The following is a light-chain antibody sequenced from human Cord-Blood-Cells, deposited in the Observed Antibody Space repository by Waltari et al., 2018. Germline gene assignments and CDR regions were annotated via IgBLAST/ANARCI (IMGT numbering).Light chain of an antibody. CDR3: QQRSNWPPPYT. CDR1: QSVSSY. V-gene: IGKV3-11*01. CDR2: DAS. J-gene: IGKJ2*01. Sequence: EIVLTHSPATLSLSPGERATLSCRASQSVSSYLAWYQQKPGQAPRLLIYDASNRATGSPARFSGSGSGTDFTLTISSLEPEDFAVYYCQQRSNWPPPYTFGQGTKLEIK.